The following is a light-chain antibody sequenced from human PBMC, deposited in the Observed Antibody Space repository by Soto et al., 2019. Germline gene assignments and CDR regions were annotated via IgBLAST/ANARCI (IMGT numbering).Light chain of an antibody. J-gene: IGKJ1*01. CDR3: QQSLSFPPT. Sequence: DIQMTQSPSTLSASVGDRVTITCRASQSISSWLAWYQQKPGKAPKLLIYKASSLESGVPPRFSGSGSGTDFTLTISSLQPEDFATYYCQQSLSFPPTFGQGTKVDIK. CDR1: QSISSW. CDR2: KAS. V-gene: IGKV1-5*03.